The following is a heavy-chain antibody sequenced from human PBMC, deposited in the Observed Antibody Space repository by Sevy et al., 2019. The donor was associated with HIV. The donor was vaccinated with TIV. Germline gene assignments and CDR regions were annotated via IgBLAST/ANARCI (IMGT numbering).Heavy chain of an antibody. V-gene: IGHV3-21*01. CDR2: ISSSGNYI. D-gene: IGHD5-12*01. Sequence: GGSLRLSCTASGFSFNTYSMNWVRQGPGKGLEWVSSISSSGNYIYYADSVKGRITISRDNAKNSLYLQMNSLRAEDTAVYYWARDKKGKYSAYDGAGYYGMDVWGQGTTVTVSS. J-gene: IGHJ6*02. CDR3: ARDKKGKYSAYDGAGYYGMDV. CDR1: GFSFNTYS.